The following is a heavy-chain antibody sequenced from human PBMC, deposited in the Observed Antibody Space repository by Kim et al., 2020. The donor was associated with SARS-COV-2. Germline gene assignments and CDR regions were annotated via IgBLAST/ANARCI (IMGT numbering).Heavy chain of an antibody. CDR3: VKNERRSDSSACGD. CDR2: ISVSGGTT. J-gene: IGHJ4*02. V-gene: IGHV3-23*01. D-gene: IGHD3-22*01. Sequence: GGSLRLSCAPSGFDFNSYAMSWVRQAPGRGLEWVAGISVSGGTTNYAESVEGRFTISKDYSKNTLDLQMNSLRADDTALYYCVKNERRSDSSACGDWGQGTLVTVSP. CDR1: GFDFNSYA.